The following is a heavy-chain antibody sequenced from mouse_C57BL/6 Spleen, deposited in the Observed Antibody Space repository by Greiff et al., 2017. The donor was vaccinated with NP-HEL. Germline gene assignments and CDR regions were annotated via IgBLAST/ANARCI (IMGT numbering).Heavy chain of an antibody. D-gene: IGHD2-3*01. J-gene: IGHJ4*01. CDR3: ARDKDDGYNAMDY. CDR1: GYSITSGYY. Sequence: EVKLMESGPGLVKPSQSLSLTCSVTGYSITSGYYWNWIRQFPGNKLEWMGYISYDGSNNYNPSLKNRISITRDTSKNQFFLKLNSVTTEDTATYYCARDKDDGYNAMDYWGQGTSVTVSS. CDR2: ISYDGSN. V-gene: IGHV3-6*01.